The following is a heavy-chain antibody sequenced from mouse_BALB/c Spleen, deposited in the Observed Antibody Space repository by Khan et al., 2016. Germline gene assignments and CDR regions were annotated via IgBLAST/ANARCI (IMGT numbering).Heavy chain of an antibody. CDR2: ILPGSGST. D-gene: IGHD2-2*01. J-gene: IGHJ4*01. CDR3: ARYGYGGAMDY. Sequence: QVQLQQSGAELMKPGASVKISCKATGYTFSSYWIEWVKQRPGHGLEWIGEILPGSGSTNYNEKFKGTATFTADTSSNTAYMQLSSLTSEDSAVYCCARYGYGGAMDYWGQGASVTVS. CDR1: GYTFSSYW. V-gene: IGHV1-9*01.